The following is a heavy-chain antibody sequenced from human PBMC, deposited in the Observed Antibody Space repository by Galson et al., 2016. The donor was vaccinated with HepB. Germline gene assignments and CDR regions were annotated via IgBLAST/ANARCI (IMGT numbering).Heavy chain of an antibody. Sequence: EPLSLTCAVAGGSISSINWWSWVRQPPGKGLEWIGEIFHSGSAKYNPSLKSRVTMSVDKSKNQFSLKLNSVTAADTAVYYCARGLYDDVWGSYRFDYWGQGTKVTVSS. V-gene: IGHV4-4*02. CDR3: ARGLYDDVWGSYRFDY. J-gene: IGHJ4*02. D-gene: IGHD3-16*02. CDR2: IFHSGSA. CDR1: GGSISSINW.